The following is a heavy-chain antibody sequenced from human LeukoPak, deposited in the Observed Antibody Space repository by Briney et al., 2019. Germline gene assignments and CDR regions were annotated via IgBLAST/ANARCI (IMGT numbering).Heavy chain of an antibody. V-gene: IGHV1-69*05. J-gene: IGHJ4*02. CDR2: IIPIFGTA. D-gene: IGHD1-26*01. CDR3: AREVERVFDY. CDR1: GGTFSSSA. Sequence: SVKVSCKASGGTFSSSAISWVRQAPGQGLEWMGRIIPIFGTANYAQKFQGRVTITTDESTSTAYMELSSLRSEDTTVYYCAREVERVFDYWGQGTLVPVSS.